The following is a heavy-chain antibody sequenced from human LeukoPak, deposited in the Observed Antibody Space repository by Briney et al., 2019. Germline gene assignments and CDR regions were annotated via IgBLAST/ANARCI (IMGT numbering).Heavy chain of an antibody. CDR2: ISSSGSTI. Sequence: PGGSLRLSCAASGITFSSYEMNWVRQAPGKGLQWVSYISSSGSTIYYADSVKGRFTISRDNAKNSLYLQMNSLRAEDTAVYYCASKLEAAFLFGFDYWGQGTPVTVSS. D-gene: IGHD2-15*01. V-gene: IGHV3-48*03. CDR1: GITFSSYE. J-gene: IGHJ4*02. CDR3: ASKLEAAFLFGFDY.